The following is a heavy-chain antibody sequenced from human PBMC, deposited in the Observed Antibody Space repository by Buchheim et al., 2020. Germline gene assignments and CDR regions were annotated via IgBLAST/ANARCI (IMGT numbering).Heavy chain of an antibody. CDR2: ISYDGSDK. Sequence: VQLVESGGGVVQPGRSLRLSCAASGFTFSTYDMPWVRQAPGKGLEWVALISYDGSDKYYADSVKGRFTISRDNSKKTLYLQMNSLRAEDTAVYYCAKMYGNNYADDGMDVWGQGT. D-gene: IGHD4-11*01. J-gene: IGHJ6*02. CDR3: AKMYGNNYADDGMDV. V-gene: IGHV3-30*18. CDR1: GFTFSTYD.